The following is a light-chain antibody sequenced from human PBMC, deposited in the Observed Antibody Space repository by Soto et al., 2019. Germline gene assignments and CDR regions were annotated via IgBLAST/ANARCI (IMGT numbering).Light chain of an antibody. CDR3: SSYTSISTLV. CDR1: SSDVGGYNY. J-gene: IGLJ2*01. CDR2: EVT. Sequence: QSALTQPRSVSGSPGQSVTISCTGTSSDVGGYNYVSWYQQHPGKAPKLMIYEVTKRPSGVSNRFSGSKSGNTASLTISGLQAEDESDYYCSSYTSISTLVFGGGTKLTVL. V-gene: IGLV2-14*01.